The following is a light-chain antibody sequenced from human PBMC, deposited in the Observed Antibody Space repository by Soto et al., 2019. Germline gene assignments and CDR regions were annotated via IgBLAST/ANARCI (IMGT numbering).Light chain of an antibody. CDR1: LSISSW. Sequence: DIQMTQSPSTLSASVGDRVTITCRASLSISSWLAWYQQKPGKAPKLLIYKAPSLESGFPSRFSGSGSGTEFTLTISSLQPDDFATYYCQQYNSSPTFGQRTKVQIK. CDR3: QQYNSSPT. V-gene: IGKV1-5*03. J-gene: IGKJ1*01. CDR2: KAP.